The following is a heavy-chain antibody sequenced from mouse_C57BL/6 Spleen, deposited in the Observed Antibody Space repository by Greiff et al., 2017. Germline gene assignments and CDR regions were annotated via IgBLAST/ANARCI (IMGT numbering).Heavy chain of an antibody. V-gene: IGHV5-4*01. CDR1: GFTFSSYA. Sequence: EVMLVESGGGLVKPGGSLKLSCAASGFTFSSYAMSWVRQTPEKRLEWVATISDGGSYTYYPDNVKGRFTISRDNAKNNLYLQMSHLKSEDTAMYYCARDPYYYSSGFAYWGQGTLVTVSA. CDR3: ARDPYYYSSGFAY. D-gene: IGHD1-1*01. J-gene: IGHJ3*01. CDR2: ISDGGSYT.